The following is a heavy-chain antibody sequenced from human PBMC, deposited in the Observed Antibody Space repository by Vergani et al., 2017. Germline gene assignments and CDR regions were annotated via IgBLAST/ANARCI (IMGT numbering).Heavy chain of an antibody. CDR3: AGPVSRSPSPRYDFWSGYYRNDAFDI. J-gene: IGHJ3*02. CDR2: FDPEDGET. CDR1: GYTLTELS. V-gene: IGHV1-24*01. D-gene: IGHD3-3*01. Sequence: QVQLVQSGAEVKKPGASVKVSCKVSGYTLTELSMHWVRQAPGKGLEWMGGFDPEDGETIYAQKFQGRVTMTEDTSTDTAYMELSSLRSEDTAVYYCAGPVSRSPSPRYDFWSGYYRNDAFDIWGQGTMVTVSS.